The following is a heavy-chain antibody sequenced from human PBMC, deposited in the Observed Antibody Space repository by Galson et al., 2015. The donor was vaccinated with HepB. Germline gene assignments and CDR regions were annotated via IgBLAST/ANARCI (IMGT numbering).Heavy chain of an antibody. Sequence: SLRLSCAASGFTFDDYAMHWVRQAPGKGLEWVSGISSNSGSIGYADSVKGRFTISRDNAKNSLYLQMNSLRAEDTALYYCAKDGDYYDSSGYYYSWGQGTLVTVSS. CDR3: AKDGDYYDSSGYYYS. CDR2: ISSNSGSI. V-gene: IGHV3-9*01. J-gene: IGHJ4*02. D-gene: IGHD3-22*01. CDR1: GFTFDDYA.